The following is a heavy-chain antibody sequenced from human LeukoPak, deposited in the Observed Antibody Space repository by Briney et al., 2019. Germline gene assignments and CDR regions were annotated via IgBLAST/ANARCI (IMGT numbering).Heavy chain of an antibody. Sequence: SETLSLTCTVSGGSISSGSHHWGWFRQSPGKGLEWIGSLYYSRTTYYNPSLNNRVTISVVTSKNQFSLQLNSVTAADTAVYYCARHDGRGGNTMGALDSWGQGSLVTVSS. V-gene: IGHV4-39*01. J-gene: IGHJ4*02. CDR1: GGSISSGSHH. CDR3: ARHDGRGGNTMGALDS. D-gene: IGHD3-3*01. CDR2: LYYSRTT.